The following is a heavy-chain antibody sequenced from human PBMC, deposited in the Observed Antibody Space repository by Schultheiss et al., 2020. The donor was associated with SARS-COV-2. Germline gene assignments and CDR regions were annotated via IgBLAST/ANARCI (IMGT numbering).Heavy chain of an antibody. CDR1: RFAFSNYA. J-gene: IGHJ4*02. Sequence: GGSLRLSCAASRFAFSNYALSWVRQAPGKGLEWVAVISYDGSTEYYADSVKGRFTISRDNSKNTLYLQMNSLRAEDTAVYYCARSHPFITGEYDFWSGYFADSENYFDYWGQGTLVTVSS. V-gene: IGHV3-30*04. CDR3: ARSHPFITGEYDFWSGYFADSENYFDY. CDR2: ISYDGSTE. D-gene: IGHD3-3*01.